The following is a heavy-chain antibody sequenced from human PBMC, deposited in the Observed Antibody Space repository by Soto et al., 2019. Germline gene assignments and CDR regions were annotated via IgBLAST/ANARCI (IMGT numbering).Heavy chain of an antibody. D-gene: IGHD3-22*01. Sequence: ASVKVSCKASGYDFTNYGITWVRQAPGQGLEWMGWISTYTAKSKSAQKFQGRVTLTTDTSTNTAYMELRSLKSDDTAVYYCARDSGFLLDTHGYLDFWGQGTRVTVSS. J-gene: IGHJ4*02. V-gene: IGHV1-18*04. CDR2: ISTYTAKS. CDR1: GYDFTNYG. CDR3: ARDSGFLLDTHGYLDF.